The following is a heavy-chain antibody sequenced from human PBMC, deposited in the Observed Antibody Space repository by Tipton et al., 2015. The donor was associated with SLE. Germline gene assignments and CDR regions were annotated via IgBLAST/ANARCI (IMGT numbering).Heavy chain of an antibody. CDR1: GGSISGYY. Sequence: TLSLTCTVSGGSISGYYWSWIRQPPGKGLEWIGYIYYSGSTNYNPSLKSRVTISVDTSKNQFSLKLSSVTAADTAVYYCARGEVGTIAAAPIDYFDYWGQGTLVTVSS. V-gene: IGHV4-59*12. D-gene: IGHD6-25*01. J-gene: IGHJ4*02. CDR3: ARGEVGTIAAAPIDYFDY. CDR2: IYYSGST.